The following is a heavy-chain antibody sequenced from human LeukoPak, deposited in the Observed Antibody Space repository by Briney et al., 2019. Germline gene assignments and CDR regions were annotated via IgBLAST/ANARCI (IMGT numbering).Heavy chain of an antibody. CDR3: ARARLSIVRGITNFDY. V-gene: IGHV4-39*01. D-gene: IGHD3-10*01. CDR2: INYSGST. CDR1: GGSISSSTYY. J-gene: IGHJ4*02. Sequence: PSETLSLTCTVSGGSISSSTYYWGWIRQPPGKGLEWIGTINYSGSTFYNTSLKSRVTISVDTSKNQFSLMLNSVTAADTALYFCARARLSIVRGITNFDYWGQGTVVTVSS.